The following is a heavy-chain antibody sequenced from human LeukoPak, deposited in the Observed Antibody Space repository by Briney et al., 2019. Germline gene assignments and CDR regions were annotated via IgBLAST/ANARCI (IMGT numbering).Heavy chain of an antibody. CDR1: GVSISSYY. CDR2: IYYSGST. V-gene: IGHV4-59*01. Sequence: PSETLSLTCTVSGVSISSYYWSWIRQPPGKGLEWLGYIYYSGSTNYNPSLKSRVTISVDTSKNQFSLKLSSVTAADTAVYYCARAGYSSSSPFDYWGQGTLVTVSS. CDR3: ARAGYSSSSPFDY. J-gene: IGHJ4*02. D-gene: IGHD6-6*01.